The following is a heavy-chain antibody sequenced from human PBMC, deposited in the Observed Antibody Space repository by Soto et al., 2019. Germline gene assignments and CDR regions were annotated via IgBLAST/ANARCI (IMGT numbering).Heavy chain of an antibody. D-gene: IGHD2-15*01. J-gene: IGHJ4*01. Sequence: PGGSLRLSCAASGFTFSNYDMHWVRQVTGKGLEWVSTIGTAGDTYYPGSVKGRFTISRENAKNSLYLQMNSLRAEDTAVYYCERSLRLSPCSTLYSAQGTPDTGSS. CDR3: ERSLRLSPCSTLY. V-gene: IGHV3-13*01. CDR1: GFTFSNYD. CDR2: IGTAGDT.